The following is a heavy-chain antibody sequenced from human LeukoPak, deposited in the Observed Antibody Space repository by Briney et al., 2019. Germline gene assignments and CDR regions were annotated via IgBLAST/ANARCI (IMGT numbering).Heavy chain of an antibody. CDR1: GGSISIYY. CDR3: ASTQQWLAFDY. CDR2: FYHSGST. Sequence: PSETLYLTCTVSGGSISIYYWSRLRQPPGKGLEWIGCFYHSGSTNYNPSLKSRVTTSVDTSKNQFSLRLSSVTAADTAVYYCASTQQWLAFDYWGQGILVTVSS. V-gene: IGHV4-59*01. D-gene: IGHD6-19*01. J-gene: IGHJ4*02.